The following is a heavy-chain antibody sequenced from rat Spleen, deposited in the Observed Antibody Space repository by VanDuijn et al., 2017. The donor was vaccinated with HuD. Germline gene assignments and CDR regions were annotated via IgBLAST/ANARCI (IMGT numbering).Heavy chain of an antibody. CDR1: GYTFSNYG. V-gene: IGHV5-19*01. Sequence: EVQLVESGGGLVQPGRSLKLSCAVSGYTFSNYGMHWIRQAPTKGLEWVASISPSGGNTNYRDSVKGRFTISRDNSKTTLYLQMDSLRSEDTATYYCARHAYYDGYYHWYFDLWGPGTMVTVSS. CDR2: ISPSGGNT. CDR3: ARHAYYDGYYHWYFDL. D-gene: IGHD1-12*03. J-gene: IGHJ1*01.